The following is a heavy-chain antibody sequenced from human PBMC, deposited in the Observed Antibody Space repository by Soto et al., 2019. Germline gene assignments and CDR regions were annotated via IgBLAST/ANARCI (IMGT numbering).Heavy chain of an antibody. CDR3: AKGLRFLEWLLSPNSMDV. J-gene: IGHJ6*02. CDR2: ISYDGSNK. D-gene: IGHD3-3*01. Sequence: LRLSCAASGFTFSSYGMHWVRQAPGKGLEWVAVISYDGSNKYYADSVKGRFTISRDNSKNTLYLQMNSLRAEDTAVYYCAKGLRFLEWLLSPNSMDVWGQGTTVTVSS. CDR1: GFTFSSYG. V-gene: IGHV3-30*18.